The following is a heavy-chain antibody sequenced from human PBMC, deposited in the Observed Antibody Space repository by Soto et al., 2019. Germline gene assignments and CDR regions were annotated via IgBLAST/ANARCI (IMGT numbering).Heavy chain of an antibody. D-gene: IGHD6-13*01. CDR1: GFTFSSYA. J-gene: IGHJ1*01. V-gene: IGHV3-23*01. CDR3: AKGHSSWHSSEYFQH. CDR2: ISGSGGST. Sequence: GGSLRLSCAASGFTFSSYAMSWVRQAPGKGLEWVSAISGSGGSTYYADSVKGRFTISRDNSKNTLYLQMNSLRAEDTAVYYCAKGHSSWHSSEYFQHWGQGTLVTVSS.